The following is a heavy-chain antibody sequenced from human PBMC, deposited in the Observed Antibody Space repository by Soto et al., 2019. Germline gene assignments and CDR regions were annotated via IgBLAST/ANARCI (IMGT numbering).Heavy chain of an antibody. CDR2: ISPYSGNT. J-gene: IGHJ6*02. CDR3: SVVDNYVTPTSPDV. D-gene: IGHD3-16*01. CDR1: GYIFVNYG. Sequence: QVQLVQSGDEVRKPGSSVKVSCKASGYIFVNYGIAWVRQAPGQGLEWMGWISPYSGNTHYASKVQGRLTMTKDTATSTAYMDLGSLTSDDTAVYYWSVVDNYVTPTSPDVWGQGTTVTVSS. V-gene: IGHV1-18*01.